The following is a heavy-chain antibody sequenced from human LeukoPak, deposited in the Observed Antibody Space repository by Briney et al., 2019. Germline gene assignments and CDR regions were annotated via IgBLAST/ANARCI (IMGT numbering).Heavy chain of an antibody. J-gene: IGHJ4*02. D-gene: IGHD2/OR15-2a*01. CDR3: ARKGRNSNDIYYSDY. Sequence: RGESLKISCKGSGFSFTSYWIGWVRQMPGKGLEWMGIIWPDDSDTGYSPSFQGQVTISADKSINTAYLQWSSLKASDTAMYYCARKGRNSNDIYYSDYWGQGTLVTVSS. V-gene: IGHV5-51*01. CDR1: GFSFTSYW. CDR2: IWPDDSDT.